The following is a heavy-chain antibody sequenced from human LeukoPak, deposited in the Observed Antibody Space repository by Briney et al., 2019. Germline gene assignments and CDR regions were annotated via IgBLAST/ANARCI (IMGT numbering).Heavy chain of an antibody. CDR1: GGSISSSSYY. CDR3: ARLRRSRLAEFDY. Sequence: SETLSLTCTVSGGSISSSSYYWGWIRQPPGKGLEWIGSIYYSGSTYYNPSLKSRVTISVDTSKNQFSLKLSSVTAADTAVYYCARLRRSRLAEFDYWGQGTLVTVSS. V-gene: IGHV4-39*07. D-gene: IGHD3-3*02. CDR2: IYYSGST. J-gene: IGHJ4*02.